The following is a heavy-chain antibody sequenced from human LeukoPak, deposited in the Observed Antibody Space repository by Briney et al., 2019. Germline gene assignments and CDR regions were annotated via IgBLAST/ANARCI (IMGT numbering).Heavy chain of an antibody. Sequence: GGSLRLSCAASGFAVSSSYMSWVHQAPGKGLEWVSVTHSGGSTYYADSVKGRFTISRDNSKNTLYLQMNSLRAEDTAVYYCARIWSSGWVFDYWGQGTLVTVSS. CDR1: GFAVSSSY. CDR2: THSGGST. D-gene: IGHD6-19*01. J-gene: IGHJ4*02. CDR3: ARIWSSGWVFDY. V-gene: IGHV3-53*01.